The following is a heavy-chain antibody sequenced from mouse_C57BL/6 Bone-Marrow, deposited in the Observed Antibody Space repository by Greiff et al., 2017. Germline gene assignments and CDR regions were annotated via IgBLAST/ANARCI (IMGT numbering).Heavy chain of an antibody. CDR3: ASPNIYYYGGRYWDFDG. CDR1: GYTFTSYG. D-gene: IGHD1-1*01. Sequence: QVQLRQSGAELARPGASVKLSCKASGYTFTSYGISWVKQRTGQGLEWIGEIYPRSGNTYYNEKFKGKATLTADKSSSTAYMELRSMTSEDSAVYFCASPNIYYYGGRYWDFDGWGTGATVTVAS. J-gene: IGHJ1*03. CDR2: IYPRSGNT. V-gene: IGHV1-81*01.